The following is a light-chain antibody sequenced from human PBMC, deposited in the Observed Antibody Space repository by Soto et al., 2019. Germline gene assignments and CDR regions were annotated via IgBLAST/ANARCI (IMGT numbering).Light chain of an antibody. CDR3: QSYDSSLSGYV. Sequence: QSVLTQPPSVSGAPGQRVTISCTGSSSNIGAGYDVHWYQQLPGTAPKLLVYGNSNRPSGVPDRFSGSKSDTSASRAITRLQAEDEADYYWQSYDSSLSGYVFGTGTKVPVL. CDR2: GNS. CDR1: SSNIGAGYD. V-gene: IGLV1-40*01. J-gene: IGLJ1*01.